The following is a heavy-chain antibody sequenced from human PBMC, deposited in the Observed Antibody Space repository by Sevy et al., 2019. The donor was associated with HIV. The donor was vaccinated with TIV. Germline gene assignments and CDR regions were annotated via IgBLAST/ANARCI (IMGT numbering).Heavy chain of an antibody. CDR3: ATGTYDFWSGYSGGDY. J-gene: IGHJ4*02. V-gene: IGHV3-30*04. CDR2: ISYDGRNK. Sequence: GGSLRLSCAASGFTFSSYAMHWVRQAPGKGLEWVAVISYDGRNKYYADSMKGRFTISRDNSKNTLYLQMNRLRADDTAGYYCATGTYDFWSGYSGGDYWGQGTLVTVSS. CDR1: GFTFSSYA. D-gene: IGHD3-3*01.